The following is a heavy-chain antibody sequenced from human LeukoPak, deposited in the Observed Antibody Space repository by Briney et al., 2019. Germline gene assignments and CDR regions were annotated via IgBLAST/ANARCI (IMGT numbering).Heavy chain of an antibody. CDR2: IYSGGST. CDR3: AREYRGYSYGYSDYYGMDV. V-gene: IGHV3-53*04. Sequence: GGSLRLSCAASGFTVSSNYMSWVRQAPGKGLEWVSVIYSGGSTYYADSVKGRFTISRHNSKNTLCLQMNSLRAEDTAVYYCAREYRGYSYGYSDYYGMDVWGQGTTVTVSS. CDR1: GFTVSSNY. D-gene: IGHD5-18*01. J-gene: IGHJ6*02.